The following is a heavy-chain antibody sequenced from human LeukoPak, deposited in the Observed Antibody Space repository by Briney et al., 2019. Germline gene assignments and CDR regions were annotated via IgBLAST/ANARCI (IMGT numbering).Heavy chain of an antibody. D-gene: IGHD3-10*01. Sequence: GGSLRLSCAASGFTFSDHYMDWVRQAPGKGLEWVGRTRNKANSYTTEYAASVKGRFTISRDDSKNSLYLQMNSLTTEDTAVYYCARVFSEYYYGSGSYYFDYWGQGTLVTVSS. CDR3: ARVFSEYYYGSGSYYFDY. J-gene: IGHJ4*02. CDR1: GFTFSDHY. V-gene: IGHV3-72*01. CDR2: TRNKANSYTT.